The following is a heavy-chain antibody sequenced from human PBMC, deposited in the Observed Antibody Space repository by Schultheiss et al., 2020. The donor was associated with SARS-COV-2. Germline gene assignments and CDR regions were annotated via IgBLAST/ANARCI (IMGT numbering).Heavy chain of an antibody. D-gene: IGHD3-10*01. CDR3: ARDNTIFRGPIIRETRPYDAFDL. J-gene: IGHJ3*01. Sequence: GESLKISCSASGFSFSIYAMSWVRQAPGKGLEWVSGVSDTGAQAGYADSVKGRFTVSRDNSKNTLYLQMNSLRPEDTALYYCARDNTIFRGPIIRETRPYDAFDLWGQGTMVTV. CDR1: GFSFSIYA. V-gene: IGHV3-23*01. CDR2: VSDTGAQA.